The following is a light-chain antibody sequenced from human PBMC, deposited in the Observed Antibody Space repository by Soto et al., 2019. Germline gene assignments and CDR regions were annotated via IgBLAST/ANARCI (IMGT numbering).Light chain of an antibody. CDR1: SSNIGAGYD. V-gene: IGLV1-40*01. J-gene: IGLJ3*02. CDR2: GNS. Sequence: QSVLTQPPSVSGAPGQRVTISCTGSSSNIGAGYDVHWYQQLPGTAPKLLIYGNSNRPSGVPDRFSGSKSGTSASLAITGLQAEDEADYYCQSYDSSLSAPKFGGGTQLTVL. CDR3: QSYDSSLSAPK.